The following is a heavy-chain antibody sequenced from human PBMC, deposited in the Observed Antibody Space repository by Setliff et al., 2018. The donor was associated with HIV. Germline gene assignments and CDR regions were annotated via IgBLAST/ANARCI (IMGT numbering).Heavy chain of an antibody. Sequence: GGSLRLSCTASGFTFSYAWMNWVRQAPGKGLEWVGRIKSKADGGTTDYAASVKGRFTISRDDSKNTLYLQMNSLKIEDTAVYYCTTWDKGSVWCGELLVAPDVFDIWGQGTLVTVSS. V-gene: IGHV3-15*01. CDR3: TTWDKGSVWCGELLVAPDVFDI. D-gene: IGHD3-10*01. J-gene: IGHJ3*02. CDR1: GFTFSYAW. CDR2: IKSKADGGTT.